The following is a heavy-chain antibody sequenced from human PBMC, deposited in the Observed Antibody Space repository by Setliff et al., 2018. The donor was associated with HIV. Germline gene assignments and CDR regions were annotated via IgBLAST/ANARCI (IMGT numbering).Heavy chain of an antibody. Sequence: SETLSLTCGIYGGSFSDYYWSWIRQPPGKGLEWIGEIDHRGRPKYNPSLNSRVTMSVDKSRNQFSLKVSSVTAADTAVYYCARHDSGGYYSLDYWGQGTLVTVS. CDR1: GGSFSDYY. D-gene: IGHD3-22*01. V-gene: IGHV4-34*01. CDR2: IDHRGRP. CDR3: ARHDSGGYYSLDY. J-gene: IGHJ4*02.